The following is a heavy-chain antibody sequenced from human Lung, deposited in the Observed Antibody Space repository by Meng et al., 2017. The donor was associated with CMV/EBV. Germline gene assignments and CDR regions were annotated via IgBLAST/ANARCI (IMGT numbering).Heavy chain of an antibody. CDR2: ISYDGSNK. D-gene: IGHD2-2*01. J-gene: IGHJ6*02. CDR3: ARVNVPAANYYYYYGMDV. V-gene: IGHV3-30*04. Sequence: GESXKISCAASGFTFSSYAMHWVRQAPGKGLEWVAVISYDGSNKYYADSVKGRFTISRDNSKNTLYLQMNSLRAEDTAVYYCARVNVPAANYYYYYGMDVWGQGXTVTVSS. CDR1: GFTFSSYA.